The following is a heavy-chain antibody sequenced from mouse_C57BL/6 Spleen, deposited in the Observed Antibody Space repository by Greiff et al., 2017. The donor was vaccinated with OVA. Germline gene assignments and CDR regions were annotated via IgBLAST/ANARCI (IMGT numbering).Heavy chain of an antibody. J-gene: IGHJ2*01. CDR1: GYAFSSSW. CDR2: IYPGDGDT. D-gene: IGHD1-1*01. Sequence: QVQLKESGPELVKPGASVTISCKASGYAFSSSWMNWVTQRPGKGLEWIGRIYPGDGDTNYNGKFKGKATLTADKSSSTAYMQLSSLTSEDSAVYCFAKKLRGFDYWGQGTTLTVSS. CDR3: AKKLRGFDY. V-gene: IGHV1-82*01.